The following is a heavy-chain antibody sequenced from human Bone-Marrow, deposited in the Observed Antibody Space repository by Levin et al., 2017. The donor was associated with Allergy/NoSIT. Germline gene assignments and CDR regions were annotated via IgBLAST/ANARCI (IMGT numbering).Heavy chain of an antibody. CDR2: ITSGSTSI. CDR1: GFTFSDYH. J-gene: IGHJ5*02. Sequence: SCAASGFTFSDYHMSWIRQGPGKGLEWISYITSGSTSINYADSVKGRFTVSRDNPKNSLYLQMNSLRAEDTALYYCARDNDVYCSSTRCYVFDPWGQGTLVTVSS. D-gene: IGHD2-2*01. V-gene: IGHV3-11*01. CDR3: ARDNDVYCSSTRCYVFDP.